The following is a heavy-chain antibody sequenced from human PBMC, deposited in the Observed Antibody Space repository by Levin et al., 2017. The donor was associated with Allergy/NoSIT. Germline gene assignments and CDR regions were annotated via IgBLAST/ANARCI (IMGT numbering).Heavy chain of an antibody. CDR1: GYTFTGYY. CDR2: INPNSGGT. J-gene: IGHJ6*02. V-gene: IGHV1-2*02. D-gene: IGHD6-6*01. CDR3: ARVSEGSSGGMDV. Sequence: GESLKISCKASGYTFTGYYMHWVRQAPGQGLEWMGWINPNSGGTNYAQKFQGRVTMTRDTSISTAYMELSRLRSDDTAVYYCARVSEGSSGGMDVWGQGTTVTVSS.